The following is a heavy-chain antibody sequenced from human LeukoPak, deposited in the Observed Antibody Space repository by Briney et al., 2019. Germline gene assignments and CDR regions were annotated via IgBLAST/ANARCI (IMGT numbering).Heavy chain of an antibody. D-gene: IGHD3-22*01. Sequence: PGGSLRLSCAASGFTFSNYWMSWIRQAPGKGLKWAAHINEDGGNKYYVDSVKGRFTISRDNAKNSLYLQMNSLGAEDTAVYYCVSWAGKYYETSDFSLAPSNSWGQGTLVTVSS. V-gene: IGHV3-7*01. CDR2: INEDGGNK. CDR3: VSWAGKYYETSDFSLAPSNS. J-gene: IGHJ4*02. CDR1: GFTFSNYW.